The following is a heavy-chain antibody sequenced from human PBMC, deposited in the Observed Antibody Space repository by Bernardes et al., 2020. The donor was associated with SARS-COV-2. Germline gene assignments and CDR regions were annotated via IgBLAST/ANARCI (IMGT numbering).Heavy chain of an antibody. CDR2: INPNSGGT. D-gene: IGHD2-2*01. Sequence: ASVKVSCKASGYTFTGYYMHWVRQAPGQGLEWMGWINPNSGGTNYAQKFQGRVTMTRDTSISTAYMELSRLRSDDTAVYYCARDDCSSTSCFYWYFDLWGRVNLVTVS. CDR1: GYTFTGYY. J-gene: IGHJ2*01. V-gene: IGHV1-2*02. CDR3: ARDDCSSTSCFYWYFDL.